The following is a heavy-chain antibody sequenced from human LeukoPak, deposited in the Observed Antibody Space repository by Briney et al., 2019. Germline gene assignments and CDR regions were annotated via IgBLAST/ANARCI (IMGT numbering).Heavy chain of an antibody. CDR2: IYYSGST. V-gene: IGHV4-59*01. J-gene: IGHJ6*03. D-gene: IGHD6-19*01. Sequence: PSETLSLTCTVSGGSIRSYYWSWIRQPPGKGLEWIGYIYYSGSTNYNPSLESRVTISVDTSKNQFSLKLSSVTAADTAVYYCARCSSRYYMDVWDKGTTVTISS. CDR3: ARCSSRYYMDV. CDR1: GGSIRSYY.